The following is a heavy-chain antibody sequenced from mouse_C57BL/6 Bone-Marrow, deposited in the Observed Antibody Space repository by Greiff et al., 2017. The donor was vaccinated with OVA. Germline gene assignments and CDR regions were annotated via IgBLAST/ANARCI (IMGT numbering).Heavy chain of an antibody. Sequence: VKLQESGAELAKPGASVKLSCKASGYTFTSYWMHWVKQRPGQGLEWIGYINPSSGYTKYNQKFKDKATLTADKSSGTAYMQLSSLTYEASAVYYCASDRGLRAWFAYWGQGTLVTVSA. V-gene: IGHV1-7*01. CDR3: ASDRGLRAWFAY. CDR1: GYTFTSYW. D-gene: IGHD2-4*01. CDR2: INPSSGYT. J-gene: IGHJ3*01.